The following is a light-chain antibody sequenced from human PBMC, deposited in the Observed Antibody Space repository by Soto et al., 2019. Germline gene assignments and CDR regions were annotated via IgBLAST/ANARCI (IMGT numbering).Light chain of an antibody. CDR3: SSYTSISTWV. CDR1: SSDVGGYNY. V-gene: IGLV2-14*01. J-gene: IGLJ3*02. Sequence: QSVLTQPDSVSGSPGQSITISCTGTSSDVGGYNYVSWYQQHPGKAPKLMIYEVSNRPSGVSNLFSGSKSGNTASLTISGLHAEDEDDYYCSSYTSISTWVFGGGTKLTVL. CDR2: EVS.